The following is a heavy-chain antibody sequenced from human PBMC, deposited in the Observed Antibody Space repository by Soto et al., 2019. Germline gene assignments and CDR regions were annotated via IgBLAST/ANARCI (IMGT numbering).Heavy chain of an antibody. CDR1: AGSIIRGDYY. CDR2: IYYSGST. CDR3: ARARGARYFDY. D-gene: IGHD2-15*01. V-gene: IGHV4-30-4*01. Sequence: SQTLPLTCTVSAGSIIRGDYYWCWIRQPKRKGLEWIGYIYYSGSTYYNPSLKSRVTISVDTSKNQFSLKLSSVTAADTAVYYCARARGARYFDYWGQGTLVTVSS. J-gene: IGHJ4*02.